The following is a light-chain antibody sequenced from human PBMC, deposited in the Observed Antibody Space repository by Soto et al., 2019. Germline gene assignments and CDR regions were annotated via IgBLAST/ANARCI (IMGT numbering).Light chain of an antibody. CDR3: QQYGSSLGLT. J-gene: IGKJ4*01. CDR2: GAS. CDR1: QSVSSSY. V-gene: IGKV3-20*01. Sequence: EIVLTQSAGTLSLSPGERATLSCRASQSVSSSYLAWYQQKPGQAPRLLIYGASGRATGIPDRFSGSGSGSDFTLTISRLEPEDSAVYYCQQYGSSLGLTFGGGTKVEIK.